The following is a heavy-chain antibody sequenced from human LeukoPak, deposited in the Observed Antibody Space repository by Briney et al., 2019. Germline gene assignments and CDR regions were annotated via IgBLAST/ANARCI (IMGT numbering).Heavy chain of an antibody. CDR1: GFSFSSYH. CDR2: IFPDGHQE. Sequence: PGGSLRLSCVASGFSFSSYHMSWVRQAPGKGLGCVAHIFPDGHQESCDASVRGRFTVSRDNAKNSVFLQMNSRRVEDTAIYYCARWRWQQSEFDLWGQGALVTVSS. D-gene: IGHD5-24*01. J-gene: IGHJ4*02. V-gene: IGHV3-7*01. CDR3: ARWRWQQSEFDL.